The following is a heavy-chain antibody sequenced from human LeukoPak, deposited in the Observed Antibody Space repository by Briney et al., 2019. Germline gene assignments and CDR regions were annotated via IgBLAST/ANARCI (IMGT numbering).Heavy chain of an antibody. CDR3: ARSTWDIVVVPAAIRFDY. CDR2: ISSSGSTI. D-gene: IGHD2-2*02. J-gene: IGHJ4*02. Sequence: PGGSLRLSCAASGFTFSSYEMNWVRQAPGKGLEWVSYISSSGSTIYYADSVKGRFTISRDNAKNSLYLQMNSLRAEDTAVYYCARSTWDIVVVPAAIRFDYWGQGTLVTVSS. V-gene: IGHV3-48*03. CDR1: GFTFSSYE.